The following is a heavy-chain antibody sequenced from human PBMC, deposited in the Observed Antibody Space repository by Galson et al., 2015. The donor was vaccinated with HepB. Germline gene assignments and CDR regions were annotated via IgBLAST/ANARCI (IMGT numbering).Heavy chain of an antibody. J-gene: IGHJ3*02. CDR2: INLNSGGT. CDR3: ARDLLDGFDI. V-gene: IGHV1-2*02. Sequence: SVKVSCKASGSTFTGYYMHWVRQAPGQGLEWMGWINLNSGGTNYAQKFQGRVTMTRDTSISTAYMDLSRLTSDDTAVYYCARDLLDGFDIWGQGTMVTVSS. D-gene: IGHD2-15*01. CDR1: GSTFTGYY.